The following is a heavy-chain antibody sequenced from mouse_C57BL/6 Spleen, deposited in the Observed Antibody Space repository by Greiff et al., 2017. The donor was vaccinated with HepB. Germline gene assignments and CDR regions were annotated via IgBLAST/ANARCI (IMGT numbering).Heavy chain of an antibody. J-gene: IGHJ4*01. CDR3: ARILYDYVAMDY. CDR1: GFSLTSYG. CDR2: IWSGGST. Sequence: QVQLQQSGPGLVQPSQSLSITCTVSGFSLTSYGVHWVRQSPGKGLEWLGVIWSGGSTDYNAAFISRLSTSKDNSKSQVFFKMKSLQADDTAIYYCARILYDYVAMDYWGQGTSVTVSS. V-gene: IGHV2-2*01. D-gene: IGHD2-3*01.